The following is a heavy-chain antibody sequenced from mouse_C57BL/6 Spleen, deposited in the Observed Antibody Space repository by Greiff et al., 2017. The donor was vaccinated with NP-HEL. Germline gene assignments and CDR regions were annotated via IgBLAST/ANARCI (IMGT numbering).Heavy chain of an antibody. Sequence: VQLQQPGAELVKPGASVKLSCKASGYTFTSYWMQWVKQRPGQGLEWIGEIDPSDSYTNYNQKFKGKATLTVDTSSSTAYMQLSSLTSEDSAVYYCARRGLRLWYFDVWGTGTTVTVSS. CDR1: GYTFTSYW. D-gene: IGHD2-12*01. J-gene: IGHJ1*03. CDR2: IDPSDSYT. CDR3: ARRGLRLWYFDV. V-gene: IGHV1-50*01.